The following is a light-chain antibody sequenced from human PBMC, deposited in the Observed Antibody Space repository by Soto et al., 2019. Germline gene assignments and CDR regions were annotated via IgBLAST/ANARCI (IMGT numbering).Light chain of an antibody. J-gene: IGKJ1*01. V-gene: IGKV3-20*01. Sequence: EIVLAQSPGTLSLSPGESATLSCRASQSVSSSFLAWYQQNSGQAHRILIYGASMRATGIPDRFSGIGSGTDFTLTISRLEPEDFAVYYCQKYVSSPWAFGQGTKVEI. CDR1: QSVSSSF. CDR3: QKYVSSPWA. CDR2: GAS.